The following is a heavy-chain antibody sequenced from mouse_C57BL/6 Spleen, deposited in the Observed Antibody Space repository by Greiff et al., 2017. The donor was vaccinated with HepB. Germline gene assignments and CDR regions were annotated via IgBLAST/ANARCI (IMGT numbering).Heavy chain of an antibody. Sequence: QVQLQQSGPELVKPGASVKISCKASGYAFSSSWMNWVKQRPGKGLEWIGRIYPGDGDTNYNGKCKGKATLTADKSSSTAYMQLSSLTSEDSAVYFCAREALITTVYAMDYWGQGTSVTVSS. D-gene: IGHD1-1*01. J-gene: IGHJ4*01. CDR2: IYPGDGDT. V-gene: IGHV1-82*01. CDR3: AREALITTVYAMDY. CDR1: GYAFSSSW.